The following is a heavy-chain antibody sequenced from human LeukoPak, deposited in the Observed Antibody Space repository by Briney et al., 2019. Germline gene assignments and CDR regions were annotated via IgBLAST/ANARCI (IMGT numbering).Heavy chain of an antibody. D-gene: IGHD3-10*01. Sequence: SETLSLTCTVSGGSINSYYWSWIRQPLGKGLEWIGYIYYTGNTDYNPSLKSRVTISVDTSKNQFSLKLTSVTAADTAVYYCARHFQYYYGSTHPPYFDYWGQGTLVTVSS. V-gene: IGHV4-59*08. CDR1: GGSINSYY. CDR3: ARHFQYYYGSTHPPYFDY. J-gene: IGHJ4*02. CDR2: IYYTGNT.